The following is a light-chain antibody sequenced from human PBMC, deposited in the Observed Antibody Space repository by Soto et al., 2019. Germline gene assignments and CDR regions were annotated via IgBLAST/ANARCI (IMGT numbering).Light chain of an antibody. J-gene: IGLJ1*01. CDR1: NSYVGSYNL. V-gene: IGLV2-23*01. CDR2: EGS. CDR3: CSYAGSSTSYV. Sequence: QSALTQPASGTGFPGPSSTISYPGNNSYVGSYNLVSWHQQHPGKAPKLMIYEGSKRPSGVSNRFSGSKSGNTASLTISGLQAEDEADYYCCSYAGSSTSYVFGTGTKVTVL.